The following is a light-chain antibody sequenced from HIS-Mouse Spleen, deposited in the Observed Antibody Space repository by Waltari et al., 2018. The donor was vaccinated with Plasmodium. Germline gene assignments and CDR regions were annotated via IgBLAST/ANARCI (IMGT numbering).Light chain of an antibody. J-gene: IGKJ3*01. V-gene: IGKV3-15*01. CDR1: QSVSSN. CDR2: GAS. CDR3: QQYNNWSFT. Sequence: EIVMTQSPATLHVSQGERATLSCRASQSVSSNLAWYQQKPGQAPRLLIDGASTRPTGIPARFSGSGSGTEFTLTISSLQSEDFAVYYCQQYNNWSFTFGPGTKVDIK.